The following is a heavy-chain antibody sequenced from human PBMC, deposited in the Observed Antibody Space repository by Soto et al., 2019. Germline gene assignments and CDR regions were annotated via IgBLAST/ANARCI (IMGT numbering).Heavy chain of an antibody. Sequence: PGGSLRLSCAASGFTFSSYAMHWVRQAPGKGLEWVAVISYDGSNKYYADSVKGRFTISRDNSKNTLYLQMNSLRAEDTAVYYCASLYCGGDCYGYWGQGTLVTGSS. V-gene: IGHV3-30-3*01. CDR1: GFTFSSYA. CDR3: ASLYCGGDCYGY. CDR2: ISYDGSNK. D-gene: IGHD2-21*02. J-gene: IGHJ4*02.